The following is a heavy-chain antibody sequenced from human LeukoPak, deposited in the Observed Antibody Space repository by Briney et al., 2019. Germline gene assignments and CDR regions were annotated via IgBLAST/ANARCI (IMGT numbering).Heavy chain of an antibody. J-gene: IGHJ3*02. Sequence: PGGSLRLSCAASGFTFRSYWMSWVRQAPGKGLEGVANIKQDGSEKYYVDSVKGRFTISRDNSKNTLYLQMSSLRTEDKAVYYCARHIVGAQGVVYDFDIWGQGTMVTVS. V-gene: IGHV3-7*03. CDR3: ARHIVGAQGVVYDFDI. CDR2: IKQDGSEK. CDR1: GFTFRSYW. D-gene: IGHD2-15*01.